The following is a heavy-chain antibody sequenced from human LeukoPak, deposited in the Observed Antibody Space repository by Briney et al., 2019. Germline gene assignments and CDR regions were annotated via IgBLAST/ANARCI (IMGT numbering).Heavy chain of an antibody. J-gene: IGHJ6*03. Sequence: GGSLRLSCAASGLTFSTYAMNWVRQAPGKGLEWVSVISGSGYNTYYADSVKGQFTISRDNSKNPLYLQMNSLRDDDTAVYYCAKDGGSYCSGTSCYRGNYYYYYMDVWGKGTTVTVS. CDR1: GLTFSTYA. D-gene: IGHD2-2*02. V-gene: IGHV3-23*01. CDR3: AKDGGSYCSGTSCYRGNYYYYYMDV. CDR2: ISGSGYNT.